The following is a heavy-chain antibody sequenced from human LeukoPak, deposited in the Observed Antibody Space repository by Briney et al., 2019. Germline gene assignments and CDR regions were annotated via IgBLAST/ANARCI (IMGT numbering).Heavy chain of an antibody. D-gene: IGHD3-16*02. J-gene: IGHJ5*02. CDR3: ARGPYDYVWGSYRHTRHNWFDP. Sequence: IPSETLSLTCAVYGGSFSGYYWSWIRQPPGKGLEWIGSIYHSGTTYYNPSLKSRVTISVDTSKNQFSLKLSSVTAADTAVYYCARGPYDYVWGSYRHTRHNWFDPWGQGTLVTVSS. CDR2: IYHSGTT. V-gene: IGHV4-34*01. CDR1: GGSFSGYY.